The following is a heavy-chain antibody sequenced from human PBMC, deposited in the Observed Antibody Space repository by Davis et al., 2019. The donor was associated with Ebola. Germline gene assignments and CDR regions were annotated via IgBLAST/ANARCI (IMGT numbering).Heavy chain of an antibody. D-gene: IGHD6-13*01. Sequence: NVQGRVTMTTDTSTSTAYMELSSLRSEDTAVYYCARVGYSSSWYNYFDYWGQGTLVTVSS. CDR3: ARVGYSSSWYNYFDY. J-gene: IGHJ4*02. V-gene: IGHV1-18*01.